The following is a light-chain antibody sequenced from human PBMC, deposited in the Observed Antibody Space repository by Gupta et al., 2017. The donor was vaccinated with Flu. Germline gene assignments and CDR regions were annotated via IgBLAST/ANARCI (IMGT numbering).Light chain of an antibody. CDR1: SSDVGGYNY. J-gene: IGLJ2*01. CDR3: CSYAGSYTFEEV. Sequence: QSALNQPRSVSGSPGQSVTISCTGTSSDVGGYNYVSWYQQHPGKAPKLMIYDVSKRPSGVPDRFSGSKSGNTASLTISGLQAEDEADYYCCSYAGSYTFEEVFGGGTKLTVL. CDR2: DVS. V-gene: IGLV2-11*01.